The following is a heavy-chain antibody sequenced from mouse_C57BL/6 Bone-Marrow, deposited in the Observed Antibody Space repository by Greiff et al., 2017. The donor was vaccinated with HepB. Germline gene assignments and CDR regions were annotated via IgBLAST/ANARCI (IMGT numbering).Heavy chain of an antibody. V-gene: IGHV1-81*01. CDR1: GYTFTSYG. J-gene: IGHJ2*01. D-gene: IGHD3-2*02. Sequence: QVQLQQSGAELARPGASVKLSCKASGYTFTSYGISWVKQRTGQGLEWIGEIYPRSGNTYYNEKFKGKATLTADKSSSTAYMELRSLTSEDSAVYFCARRGQLRLCFDYWGQGTTLTVSS. CDR3: ARRGQLRLCFDY. CDR2: IYPRSGNT.